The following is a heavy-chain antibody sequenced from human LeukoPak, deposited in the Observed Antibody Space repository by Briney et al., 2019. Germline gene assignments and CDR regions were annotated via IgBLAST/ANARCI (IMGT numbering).Heavy chain of an antibody. CDR3: ARGLVGATGSY. D-gene: IGHD1-26*01. CDR1: GGSISGYY. V-gene: IGHV4-34*01. J-gene: IGHJ4*02. CDR2: INHSGST. Sequence: SENLSLTCTVSGGSISGYYWSWIRQPPGKGLEWIGEINHSGSTNYNPSLKSRVIISVDTSKNQFSLKLSSVTAADTAVYYCARGLVGATGSYWGQGTLVTVSS.